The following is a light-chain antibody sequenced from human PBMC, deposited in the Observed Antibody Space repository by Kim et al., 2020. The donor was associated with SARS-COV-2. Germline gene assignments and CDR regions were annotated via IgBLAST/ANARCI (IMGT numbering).Light chain of an antibody. CDR3: QYYISSPRP. V-gene: IGKV3-20*01. J-gene: IGKJ4*01. Sequence: IVLTQSPGTLSLSPGERATLACRSSHSLSSSHLGWYQQKPGQATRLLIYGASNRATGIPDMFSGSGSGTDFTLTISRLEPDDFAVYYCQYYISSPRPFGGGTKVDIK. CDR1: HSLSSSH. CDR2: GAS.